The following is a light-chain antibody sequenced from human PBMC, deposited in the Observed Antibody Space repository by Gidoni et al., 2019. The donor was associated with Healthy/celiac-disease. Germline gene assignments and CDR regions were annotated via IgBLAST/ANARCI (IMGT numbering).Light chain of an antibody. CDR2: AAS. Sequence: DIQITSSPSSLSASVGDRVTITCRASQSISSYLNWYQQKPGKAPKLLIYAASSLQSGVPSRFSGSGSGTDFTLTISSLQPEDFATYYCQQSYSTPRTFGQGTKVEIK. CDR1: QSISSY. CDR3: QQSYSTPRT. J-gene: IGKJ1*01. V-gene: IGKV1-39*01.